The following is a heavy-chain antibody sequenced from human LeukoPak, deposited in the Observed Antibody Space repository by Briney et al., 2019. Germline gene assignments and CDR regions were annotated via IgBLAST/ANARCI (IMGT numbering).Heavy chain of an antibody. Sequence: SETLSLTCTVSGGSISSSSYYWSWIRQPPGKGLEWIGEINHSGSTNYNPSLKSRVTISVDTSKNQFSLKLSSVTAADTAVYYCARLPRSGWLPNRSAGYWGQGTLVTVSS. CDR2: INHSGST. D-gene: IGHD5-24*01. CDR3: ARLPRSGWLPNRSAGY. V-gene: IGHV4-39*07. J-gene: IGHJ4*02. CDR1: GGSISSSSYY.